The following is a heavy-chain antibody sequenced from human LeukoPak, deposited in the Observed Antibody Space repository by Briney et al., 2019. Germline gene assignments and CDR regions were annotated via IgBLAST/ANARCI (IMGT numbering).Heavy chain of an antibody. D-gene: IGHD3-16*02. J-gene: IGHJ6*03. CDR2: IIPIFGTA. V-gene: IGHV1-69*13. CDR1: GGTFSSYA. CDR3: ASSSGSDRYYYYYMDV. Sequence: GASVKVSCKASGGTFSSYAISWVRQAPGQGLEWMGGIIPIFGTANYAQKFQGRVTITADESTSTAYMELSSLRSEDTAVYYCASSSGSDRYYYYYMDVWGKGTTVTVSS.